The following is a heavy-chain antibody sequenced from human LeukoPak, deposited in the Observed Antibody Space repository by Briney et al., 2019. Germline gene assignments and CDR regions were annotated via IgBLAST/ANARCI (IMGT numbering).Heavy chain of an antibody. CDR2: ISGSGGST. CDR1: GFTFSSYA. V-gene: IGHV3-23*01. J-gene: IGHJ3*02. Sequence: GGSLRLSCAASGFTFSSYAMSWVRQAPGKGLEWVSAISGSGGSTYYADSVKGRFTISRDNSKSTLYLQMNSLRAEDTAVYYCAEAELWFISRGDAFDIWGQGTMVTVSS. D-gene: IGHD3-10*01. CDR3: AEAELWFISRGDAFDI.